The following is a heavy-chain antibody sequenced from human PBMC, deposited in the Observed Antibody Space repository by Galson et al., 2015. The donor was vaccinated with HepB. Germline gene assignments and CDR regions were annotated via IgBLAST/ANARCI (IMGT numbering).Heavy chain of an antibody. D-gene: IGHD3-22*01. CDR2: IRTKAYGGTT. CDR1: GFNFGDYA. V-gene: IGHV3-49*04. J-gene: IGHJ4*02. CDR3: ARDRDAYYYDSSGYYY. Sequence: SLRLSCAASGFNFGDYAMNWVRQAPGKGLEWVGFIRTKAYGGTTEYAASVKGRFTISRDDSKSIAYLQMDSLKTEDTAVYYCARDRDAYYYDSSGYYYWGQGTLVTVSS.